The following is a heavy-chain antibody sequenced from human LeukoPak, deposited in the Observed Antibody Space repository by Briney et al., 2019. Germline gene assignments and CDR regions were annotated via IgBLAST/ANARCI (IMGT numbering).Heavy chain of an antibody. V-gene: IGHV4-4*02. CDR2: IYHSGTT. D-gene: IGHD5-12*01. J-gene: IGHJ4*02. Sequence: PSETLSLTCAVSDGSISSNNWWSWVRQPPGKGLEWVGEIYHSGTTDYNPSLKSRVTISVDKSKSQFSLKLSSVTAADTAFYYCARTGIDSGYTSVDYWGQGTLVTVSS. CDR3: ARTGIDSGYTSVDY. CDR1: DGSISSNNW.